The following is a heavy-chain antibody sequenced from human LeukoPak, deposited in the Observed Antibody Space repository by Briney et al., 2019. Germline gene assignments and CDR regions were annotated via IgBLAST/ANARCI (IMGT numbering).Heavy chain of an antibody. Sequence: SVTLSLTCTVSGGSVSSGSYYWSWIRQPPGKGLEWIGYIYYSGSTHYNPSLKSRVTISVDTSRNQFSLKLNSVTAADTAVYYCARVIRALDIWGQGTMVTVSS. D-gene: IGHD2/OR15-2a*01. CDR3: ARVIRALDI. CDR1: GGSVSSGSYY. J-gene: IGHJ3*02. CDR2: IYYSGST. V-gene: IGHV4-61*01.